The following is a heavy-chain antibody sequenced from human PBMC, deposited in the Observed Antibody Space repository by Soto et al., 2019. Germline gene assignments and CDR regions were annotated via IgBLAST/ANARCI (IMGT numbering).Heavy chain of an antibody. CDR1: GGSISSYY. V-gene: IGHV4-59*01. Sequence: SETLSLTCTVSGGSISSYYWSWIRQPPGKGLEWIGYIYYSGSTNYNPSLKSRVTISVDTSKNQFSLKLSSVTAADTAVYYCARSGPFWSGYYYFDYWGQGTLVTVSS. D-gene: IGHD3-3*01. CDR3: ARSGPFWSGYYYFDY. J-gene: IGHJ4*02. CDR2: IYYSGST.